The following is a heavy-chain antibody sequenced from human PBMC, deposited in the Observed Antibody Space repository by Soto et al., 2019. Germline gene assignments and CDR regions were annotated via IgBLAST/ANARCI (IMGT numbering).Heavy chain of an antibody. V-gene: IGHV3-21*01. CDR3: AKTPLSGPPGDFDY. D-gene: IGHD6-19*01. CDR1: GFTFNNYN. J-gene: IGHJ4*02. CDR2: ISSASSYI. Sequence: GGSLRLSCAASGFTFNNYNMKWVRQAPGKGLEWVSSISSASSYISYADSVKGRFTISRDNARNSLYLQMNSLRAEDTAVYYCAKTPLSGPPGDFDYSGQGTLVTVSS.